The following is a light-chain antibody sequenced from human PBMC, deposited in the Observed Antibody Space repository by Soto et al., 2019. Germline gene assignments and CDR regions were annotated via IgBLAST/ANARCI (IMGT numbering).Light chain of an antibody. CDR3: AAWYDSVSGLV. J-gene: IGLJ2*01. CDR1: SSNIGRNY. Sequence: QSVLTQSPSASGTPGQTVTISCSGRSSNIGRNYVYWYHQLPGTAPRLVLYRADQRPSGVSDGCSGAKYGTSAALAISALRYDEDGDYYCAAWYDSVSGLVFGGGTKLTVL. CDR2: RAD. V-gene: IGLV1-47*01.